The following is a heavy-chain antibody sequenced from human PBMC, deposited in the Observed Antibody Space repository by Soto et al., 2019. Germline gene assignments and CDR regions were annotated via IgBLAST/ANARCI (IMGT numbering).Heavy chain of an antibody. CDR3: ARGWGFGFDP. CDR2: INHSGST. CDR1: GGSFSGPN. D-gene: IGHD3-10*01. Sequence: QVQLQQWGAGLLKPSETLSLACAVYGGSFSGPNWSWIRQPPGKGLEWIGEINHSGSTNYNPSLKSRVTLSIDMSQNQYSLKVSSVTAADTAVYYCARGWGFGFDPWGQGILVTVSS. V-gene: IGHV4-34*01. J-gene: IGHJ5*02.